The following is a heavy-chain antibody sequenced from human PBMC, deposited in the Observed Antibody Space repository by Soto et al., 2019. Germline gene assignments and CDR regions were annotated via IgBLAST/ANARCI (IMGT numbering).Heavy chain of an antibody. CDR3: ARARAYYYGSGSYSNWFDP. CDR2: IYYSGST. V-gene: IGHV4-59*01. Sequence: SETLSLTCTVSGGSISSYYWSSIRQPPGKGLEWIGYIYYSGSTNYNPSLKSRVTISVDTSKNQFSLKLSSVTAADTAVYYCARARAYYYGSGSYSNWFDPWGQGTLVTVSS. D-gene: IGHD3-10*01. J-gene: IGHJ5*02. CDR1: GGSISSYY.